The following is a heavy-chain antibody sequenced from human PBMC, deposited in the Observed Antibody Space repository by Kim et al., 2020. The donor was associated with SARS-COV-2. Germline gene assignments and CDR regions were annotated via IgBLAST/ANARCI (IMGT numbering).Heavy chain of an antibody. CDR2: ISWNSGSI. CDR3: AKDIGPLVWFGELDI. Sequence: GGSLRLSCAASGFTFGDYAMHWVRQAPGKGLEWVSGISWNSGSIGYADSVKGRFTISRDNAKNSLYLQMNSLRAEDTALYYCAKDIGPLVWFGELDIWGQGTMVTVSS. CDR1: GFTFGDYA. V-gene: IGHV3-9*01. J-gene: IGHJ3*02. D-gene: IGHD3-10*01.